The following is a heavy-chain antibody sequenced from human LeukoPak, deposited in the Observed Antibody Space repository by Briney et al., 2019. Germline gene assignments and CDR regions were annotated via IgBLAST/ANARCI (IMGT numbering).Heavy chain of an antibody. D-gene: IGHD2/OR15-2a*01. CDR2: IKSRADGETT. CDR3: STVYEGTQDAFDI. J-gene: IGHJ3*02. V-gene: IGHV3-15*01. Sequence: KSGGSLRLYCAASGFYLLNAWMSWVRQAPGKGLEWVGRIKSRADGETTDYTTPVKGRFTISRDDSKNTLYLQMNSLKTEDTAVYYCSTVYEGTQDAFDIWGQGTTVAVSS. CDR1: GFYLLNAW.